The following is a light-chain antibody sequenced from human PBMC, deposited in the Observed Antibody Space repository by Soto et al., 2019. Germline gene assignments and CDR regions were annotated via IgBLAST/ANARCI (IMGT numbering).Light chain of an antibody. CDR1: SSDFGVYDY. CDR2: DVN. Sequence: QSSLTQPASVSGSPGQSITISCTGHSSDFGVYDYVSWYQQHPGKAPKLMFYDVNYRPSGVSSRFSGSKSDNTASLTISDLQAEDEANYYCSSYTSSLTRVFGGGTKLTVL. J-gene: IGLJ3*02. V-gene: IGLV2-14*01. CDR3: SSYTSSLTRV.